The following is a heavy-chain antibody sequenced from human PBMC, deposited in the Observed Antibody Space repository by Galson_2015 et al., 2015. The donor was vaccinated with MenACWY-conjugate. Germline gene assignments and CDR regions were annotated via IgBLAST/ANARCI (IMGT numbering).Heavy chain of an antibody. J-gene: IGHJ6*02. Sequence: YSQKFQGRVTITSDTSASTAYMELSSLRSEDTAVYYCAREIVVAPAASWGDYYYGMDVWGQGTTVTVSS. CDR3: AREIVVAPAASWGDYYYGMDV. D-gene: IGHD2-2*01. V-gene: IGHV1-3*01.